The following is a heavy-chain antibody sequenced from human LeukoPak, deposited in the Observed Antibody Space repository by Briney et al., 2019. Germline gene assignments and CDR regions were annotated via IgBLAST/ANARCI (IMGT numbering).Heavy chain of an antibody. D-gene: IGHD6-19*01. CDR1: GFTFSSYG. CDR3: ARPSVAGNFDY. CDR2: ISYDGSNK. Sequence: GGSLRLSCAASGFTFSSYGMHWVRQAPGKGLEWVAVISYDGSNKYYADSVKGRFTISRDNAKNSLYLQMNSLRAEDTAVYYCARPSVAGNFDYWGQGTLVTVSS. J-gene: IGHJ4*02. V-gene: IGHV3-30*03.